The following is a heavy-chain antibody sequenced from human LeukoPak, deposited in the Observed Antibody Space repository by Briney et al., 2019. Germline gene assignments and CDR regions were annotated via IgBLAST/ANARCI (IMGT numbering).Heavy chain of an antibody. CDR1: GFTFSSYA. J-gene: IGHJ4*02. CDR2: ISYDGSNK. V-gene: IGHV3-30*04. Sequence: GGSLRLSCAASGFTFSSYAMHWVRQAPGKELEWVAVISYDGSNKYYADSVKGRFTISRDNSKNTLYLQMNSLRAEDTAVYYCARGPLLVGATGYYFDYWGQGTLVTVSS. CDR3: ARGPLLVGATGYYFDY. D-gene: IGHD1-26*01.